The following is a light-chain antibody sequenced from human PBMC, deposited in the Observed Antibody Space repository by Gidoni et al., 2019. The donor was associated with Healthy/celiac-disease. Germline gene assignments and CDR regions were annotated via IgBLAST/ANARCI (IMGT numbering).Light chain of an antibody. CDR2: KAS. Sequence: DTYFTQPPSTLSASVGDRVTITCRASQSISSWLAWYQQKPGKAPKLLIYKASSLESGVPSRFSGSGSGTEFTLTISSLQPDDFATYYCQQYNSYSYTFXQXTKLEIK. V-gene: IGKV1-5*03. J-gene: IGKJ2*01. CDR1: QSISSW. CDR3: QQYNSYSYT.